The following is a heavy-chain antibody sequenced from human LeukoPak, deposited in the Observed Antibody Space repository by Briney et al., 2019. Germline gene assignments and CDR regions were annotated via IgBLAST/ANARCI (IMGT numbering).Heavy chain of an antibody. J-gene: IGHJ3*02. CDR1: GGSISSGSYC. V-gene: IGHV4-61*01. CDR3: ARSRGYYLVDAFDI. D-gene: IGHD3-22*01. Sequence: SQTLSLTCTVSGGSISSGSYCWSWIRQPPGKGLEWIGYIYYSGSTNYNPSLKSRVTISVDTSKNQFSLKLSSVTAADTAVYYCARSRGYYLVDAFDIWGQGTMVTVSS. CDR2: IYYSGST.